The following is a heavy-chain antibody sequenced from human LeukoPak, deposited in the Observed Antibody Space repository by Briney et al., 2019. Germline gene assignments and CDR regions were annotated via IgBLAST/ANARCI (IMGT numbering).Heavy chain of an antibody. CDR1: GFTFSSYA. V-gene: IGHV3-23*01. J-gene: IGHJ4*02. Sequence: GGSLRLSCAASGFTFSSYAMSWVRQAPGKGLQWVSTISDSGDYTYYADSVKGRFAISRDNSKNTVYLQMNTLRAEDTAVYYCAKGEWTFDYWGQGTLVTVSS. CDR2: ISDSGDYT. CDR3: AKGEWTFDY. D-gene: IGHD2-8*01.